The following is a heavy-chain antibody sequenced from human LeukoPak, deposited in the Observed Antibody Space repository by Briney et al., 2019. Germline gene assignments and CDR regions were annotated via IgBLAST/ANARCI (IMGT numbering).Heavy chain of an antibody. CDR2: NIPILGIA. Sequence: SVKVSCKASGGTFSSYAISWVRQAPGQGLEWMGRNIPILGIANYAQKFQGRVTIIADKSTSTAYMELSSLRSEDTAVYYCARDGVDTAMVFYYYYGMDVWGQGTTVTVSS. J-gene: IGHJ6*02. V-gene: IGHV1-69*04. CDR1: GGTFSSYA. D-gene: IGHD5-18*01. CDR3: ARDGVDTAMVFYYYYGMDV.